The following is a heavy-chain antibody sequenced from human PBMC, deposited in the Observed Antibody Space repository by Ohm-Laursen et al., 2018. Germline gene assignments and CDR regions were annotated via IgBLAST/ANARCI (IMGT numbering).Heavy chain of an antibody. J-gene: IGHJ6*02. D-gene: IGHD2-2*01. CDR2: ISITGSTI. Sequence: SLRLSCAASGFTFSSSEMTWVRQAPGKGLEWVSYISITGSTILYSDSVKGRFTITRDNAQNSLYLQMISLRAEDTGVYYCARDVRVGSSSYYYNYAMDVWGQGTTVTVSS. V-gene: IGHV3-48*03. CDR3: ARDVRVGSSSYYYNYAMDV. CDR1: GFTFSSSE.